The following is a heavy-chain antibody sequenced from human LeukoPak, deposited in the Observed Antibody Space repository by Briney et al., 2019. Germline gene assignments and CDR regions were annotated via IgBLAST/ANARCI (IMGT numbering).Heavy chain of an antibody. D-gene: IGHD6-19*01. CDR1: GFTFSSYG. Sequence: GGSLRLSCAASGFTFSSYGLSWVRQAPGKGLEWVSAISGSGGSTYYADSVKGRFPISRDNSKNTLYLQMNSLRAEDTAVYYCAKAEGIAVAGTAAFDIWGQGTMVTVSS. CDR3: AKAEGIAVAGTAAFDI. CDR2: ISGSGGST. V-gene: IGHV3-23*01. J-gene: IGHJ3*02.